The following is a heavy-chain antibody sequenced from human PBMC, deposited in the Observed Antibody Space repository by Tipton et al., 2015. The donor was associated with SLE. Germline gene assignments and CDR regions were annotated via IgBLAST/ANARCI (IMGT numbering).Heavy chain of an antibody. CDR2: INHSGST. Sequence: LRLSCAAYGGSFSGYYWSWIRQPPGKGLEWIGEINHSGSTNYNPSLKSRVTISVDTSKNQFSLKLSSVTAADTAVYYCARDYGSEIGWWGQGTLVTVSS. D-gene: IGHD3-16*01. J-gene: IGHJ4*02. V-gene: IGHV4-34*01. CDR1: GGSFSGYY. CDR3: ARDYGSEIGW.